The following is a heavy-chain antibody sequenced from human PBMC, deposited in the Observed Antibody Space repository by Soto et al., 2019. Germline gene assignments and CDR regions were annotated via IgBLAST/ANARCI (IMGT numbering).Heavy chain of an antibody. CDR2: IIPIFGTA. Sequence: GASVKVSCKASGGTFSSYAISWVRQAPGQGLEWMGGIIPIFGTANYAQKFQGRATITADESTSTAYMELSSLRSEDTAVYYCASSYQLPKAGQYYFDYWGQGTLVTVSS. V-gene: IGHV1-69*13. CDR1: GGTFSSYA. D-gene: IGHD2-2*01. J-gene: IGHJ4*02. CDR3: ASSYQLPKAGQYYFDY.